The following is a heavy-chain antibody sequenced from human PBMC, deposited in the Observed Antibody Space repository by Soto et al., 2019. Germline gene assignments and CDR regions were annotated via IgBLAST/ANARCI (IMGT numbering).Heavy chain of an antibody. CDR3: ARESEDLTSNFDY. CDR1: GFTFTRYS. J-gene: IGHJ4*02. V-gene: IGHV3-21*01. CDR2: ISSTTNYI. Sequence: GGSLRLSCAASGFTFTRYSMNWVRQAPGKGLEWVSSISSTTNYIYYADSMKGRFTVSRDNAKNSVYLEMNSLSAEDTAAYYCARESEDLTSNFDYWGQGTLVTVSS.